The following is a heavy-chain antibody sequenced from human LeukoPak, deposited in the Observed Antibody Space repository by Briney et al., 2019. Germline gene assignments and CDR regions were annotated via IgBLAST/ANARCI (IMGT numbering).Heavy chain of an antibody. CDR3: ARDFSAALVWYFAL. J-gene: IGHJ2*01. Sequence: PGGSLRLSCAASGFTFSSYAMHWVRQAPGKGLEWVAFISYDGGNKFYADSVKGRFTISRDNSKNTLYLQMNSLSAEDTAVYYCARDFSAALVWYFALWGRGTLVTVSS. V-gene: IGHV3-30-3*01. CDR2: ISYDGGNK. CDR1: GFTFSSYA. D-gene: IGHD6-13*01.